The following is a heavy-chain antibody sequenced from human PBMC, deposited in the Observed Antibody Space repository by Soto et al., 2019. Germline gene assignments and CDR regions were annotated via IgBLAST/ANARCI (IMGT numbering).Heavy chain of an antibody. CDR3: ARDWSYGAFGY. J-gene: IGHJ4*02. CDR1: GFTVSSNS. V-gene: IGHV3-66*01. Sequence: EVQLVESGGGLVQPGGSLRLSCAASGFTVSSNSMTWVRQATGKGLEWVSFPYTGGSTYYSDSVKGRFTITRDNSKTTLYLQVSSLRAEDTAVYYCARDWSYGAFGYWGQGTLVTVSS. D-gene: IGHD5-18*01. CDR2: PYTGGST.